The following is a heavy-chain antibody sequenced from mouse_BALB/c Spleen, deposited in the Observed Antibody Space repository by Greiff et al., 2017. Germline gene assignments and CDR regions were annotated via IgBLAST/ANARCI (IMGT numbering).Heavy chain of an antibody. CDR1: GFTFSSYG. CDR3: ARQDDGGFAY. CDR2: ISSGGSYT. Sequence: EVKLVESGGDLVKPGGSLNLSCAASGFTFSSYGMSWVRQTPDQRLEWVATISSGGSYTYYPDSVKGRFTISRDNAKNTLYLQMSSLKSEDTAMYYCARQDDGGFAYWGQGTLVTVSA. V-gene: IGHV5-6*01. D-gene: IGHD2-3*01. J-gene: IGHJ3*01.